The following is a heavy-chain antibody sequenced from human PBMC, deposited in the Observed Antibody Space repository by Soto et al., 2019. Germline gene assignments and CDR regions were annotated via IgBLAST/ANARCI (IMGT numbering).Heavy chain of an antibody. Sequence: QVQLVQSGAEVKKPGASVKVSCKASGYTFTSDDINWVRQATGQGLEWMGWMNRNSGNTGYAQKFQGRVTMTWNTSISTAYMELRSQRSEDTAVYYCARERRLGIDGMDVWGQGTTVTVSS. J-gene: IGHJ6*02. CDR1: GYTFTSDD. CDR3: ARERRLGIDGMDV. D-gene: IGHD7-27*01. V-gene: IGHV1-8*01. CDR2: MNRNSGNT.